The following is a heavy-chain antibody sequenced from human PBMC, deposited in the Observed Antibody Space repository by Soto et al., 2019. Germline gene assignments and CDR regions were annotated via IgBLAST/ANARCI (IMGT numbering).Heavy chain of an antibody. D-gene: IGHD5-12*01. CDR2: ISAYNGNT. V-gene: IGHV1-18*01. J-gene: IGHJ6*02. Sequence: QVQLVQSGAEVKKPGASVKVSCKASGYTFTSYGISWVRQAPGQGLEWMGWISAYNGNTNYAQKLQGRVTMTTDTSHNPAYLELMSLRSDDTALYYGARDPHPVEWLRFRYYYSCGMDVGGQGTTVTVSS. CDR1: GYTFTSYG. CDR3: ARDPHPVEWLRFRYYYSCGMDV.